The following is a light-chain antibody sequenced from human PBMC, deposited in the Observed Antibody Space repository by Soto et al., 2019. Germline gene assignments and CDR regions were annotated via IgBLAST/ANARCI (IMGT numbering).Light chain of an antibody. CDR2: VAS. CDR3: QQSYSNTQT. J-gene: IGKJ1*01. V-gene: IGKV1-39*01. Sequence: DIHIDHSPWSLSASLVDRVTITCRASQSISTYLNWYQQKPGKAPKLLILVASTLPSGVPSRFSGSGSGTDFTLTISSLQPQDFATYYCQQSYSNTQTFGQGTKVDIK. CDR1: QSISTY.